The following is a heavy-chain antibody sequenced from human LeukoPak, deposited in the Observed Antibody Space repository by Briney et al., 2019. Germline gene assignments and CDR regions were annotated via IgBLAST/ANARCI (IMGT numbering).Heavy chain of an antibody. D-gene: IGHD3-10*01. J-gene: IGHJ4*02. V-gene: IGHV3-23*01. CDR2: ISGSGSST. CDR3: AKDGWFGELSHPPYYFDY. Sequence: GGSLRLSCAASGFTFSRYSMSWVRQAPGKGLEWVSTISGSGSSTYFADSVKGRFTISRDNSKNTLYLQMNSLRAEDSAIYYCAKDGWFGELSHPPYYFDYWGQGTLVTVSS. CDR1: GFTFSRYS.